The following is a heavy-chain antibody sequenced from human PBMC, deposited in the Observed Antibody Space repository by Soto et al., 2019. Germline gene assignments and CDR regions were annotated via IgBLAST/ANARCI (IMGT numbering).Heavy chain of an antibody. CDR1: GGSISSGGYY. CDR3: ARAQDRYYYGMDV. CDR2: IYYSGST. J-gene: IGHJ6*02. Sequence: SETLSLTCTVSGGSISSGGYYWSWIRQHPGKGLEWIGYIYYSGSTYYNPSLKSRVTISVDTSKNQYSLKLSSVTAADTAVYYCARAQDRYYYGMDVWGQGTTVTVSS. V-gene: IGHV4-31*03.